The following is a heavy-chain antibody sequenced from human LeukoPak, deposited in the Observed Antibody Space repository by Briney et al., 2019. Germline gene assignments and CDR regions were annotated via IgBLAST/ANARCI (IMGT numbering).Heavy chain of an antibody. CDR1: GFTFSSYA. CDR3: ARPRGCGSSRCNNFDY. V-gene: IGHV3-30*04. D-gene: IGHD2-2*01. J-gene: IGHJ4*02. Sequence: GGSLRLSCAASGFTFSSYAMHWVRQAPGKGLEWVAVISYDGSNKYYADSVKGRFTISRDNSKNTLYLQMNSLRAEDTAVYYCARPRGCGSSRCNNFDYWGQGTLVTVSS. CDR2: ISYDGSNK.